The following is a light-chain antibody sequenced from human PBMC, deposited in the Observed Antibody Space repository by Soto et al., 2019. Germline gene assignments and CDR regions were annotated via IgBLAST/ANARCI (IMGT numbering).Light chain of an antibody. CDR1: SSDIGAYNY. CDR2: GVT. J-gene: IGLJ2*01. CDR3: SSYTSTTTL. V-gene: IGLV2-14*03. Sequence: QSVLTQPASVSGSPGQSIAISCTGTSSDIGAYNYVSWYQHHPGKAPRLIISGVTSRPSGVSDRFSGSKSGNTASLTISGLQAEDEADYYCSSYTSTTTLFGGGTKVTVL.